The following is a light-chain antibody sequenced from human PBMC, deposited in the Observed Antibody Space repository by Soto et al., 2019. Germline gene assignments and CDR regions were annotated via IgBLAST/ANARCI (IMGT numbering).Light chain of an antibody. CDR1: QSFRGL. V-gene: IGKV3-11*01. CDR3: QQRHMWPIT. Sequence: EVVLTQSPVTLSLSPGERATLSCSASQSFRGLLAWYQQKPGQAPRLLIYDAYNRATGIPPRFGGSGSGTDFTLTISSLEPEDSAVYYCQQRHMWPITFGQGTRLEIK. J-gene: IGKJ5*01. CDR2: DAY.